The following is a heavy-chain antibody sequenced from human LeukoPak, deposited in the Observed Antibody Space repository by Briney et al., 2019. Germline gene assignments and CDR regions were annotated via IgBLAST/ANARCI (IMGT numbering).Heavy chain of an antibody. CDR2: IYYTGST. V-gene: IGHV4-59*08. Sequence: PSETLSLTCTVSGGSISSYYWSWIRQPPGKGLEWIGYIYYTGSTNYNPSLKSRVTISVDTSRKQSSLKLSSVTAADTAVYYCARVTMIRDYYYMDVWGKGTTVTVSS. CDR3: ARVTMIRDYYYMDV. J-gene: IGHJ6*03. CDR1: GGSISSYY. D-gene: IGHD3-22*01.